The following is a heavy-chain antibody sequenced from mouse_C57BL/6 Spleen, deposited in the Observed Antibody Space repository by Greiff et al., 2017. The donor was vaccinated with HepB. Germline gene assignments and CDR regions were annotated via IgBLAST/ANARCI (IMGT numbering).Heavy chain of an antibody. Sequence: EVQGVESGGGLVKPGGSLKLSCAASGFTFSSYAMSWVRQTPEKRLEWVATISDGGSYTYYPDNVKGRFTISRDNAKNNLYLQMSHLKSEDTVMYYCARGVIYDGYRGFAYWGQGTLVTVSA. D-gene: IGHD2-3*01. V-gene: IGHV5-4*01. J-gene: IGHJ3*01. CDR2: ISDGGSYT. CDR3: ARGVIYDGYRGFAY. CDR1: GFTFSSYA.